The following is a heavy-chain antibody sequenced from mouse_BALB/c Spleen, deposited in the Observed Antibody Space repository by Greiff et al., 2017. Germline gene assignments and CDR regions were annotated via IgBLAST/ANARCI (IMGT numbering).Heavy chain of an antibody. CDR3: ASPLYYDYDPAWFAY. J-gene: IGHJ3*01. D-gene: IGHD2-4*01. Sequence: VQLQQSGTVLARPGASVKMSCKASGYSFTSYWMHWVKQRPGQGLEWIGAIYPGNSDTSYNQKFKGKAKLTAVTSASTAYMELSSLTSEDTAVYYCASPLYYDYDPAWFAYWGQGTLVTVSA. CDR1: GYSFTSYW. CDR2: IYPGNSDT. V-gene: IGHV1-5*01.